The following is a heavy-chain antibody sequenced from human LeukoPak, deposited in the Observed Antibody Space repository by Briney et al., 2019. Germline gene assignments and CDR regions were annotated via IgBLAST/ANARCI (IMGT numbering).Heavy chain of an antibody. CDR3: AREDWFDP. CDR1: GFTFSSYW. J-gene: IGHJ5*02. V-gene: IGHV3-74*01. Sequence: GMSLRLSCAASGFTFSSYWMHWVRQAPGKGLVWVSRINGDGSSTSYADSVKGRFTISRDNAKNTLYLQMNSLRAEDTAVYYCAREDWFDPWGQGTLVTVSS. CDR2: INGDGSST.